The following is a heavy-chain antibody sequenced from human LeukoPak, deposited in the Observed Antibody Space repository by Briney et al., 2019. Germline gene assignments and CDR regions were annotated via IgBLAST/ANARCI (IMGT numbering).Heavy chain of an antibody. V-gene: IGHV4-4*02. CDR3: ARSRPDCSGGSCYWDFDY. J-gene: IGHJ4*02. CDR2: IYHSGST. CDR1: GDSISSSNW. D-gene: IGHD2-15*01. Sequence: PSGTLSLTCAVSGDSISSSNWWSWVRQPPGQGLEWIGEIYHSGSTNYNPSLKSRVTISVDKSKNQFSLKLSSVTAADTAVYYCARSRPDCSGGSCYWDFDYWGQGTLVTVSS.